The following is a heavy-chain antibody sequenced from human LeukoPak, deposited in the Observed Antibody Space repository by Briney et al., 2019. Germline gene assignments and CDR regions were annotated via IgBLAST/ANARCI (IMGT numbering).Heavy chain of an antibody. CDR1: GYTFTGYY. CDR2: INPNSGGA. CDR3: ARDSARYYDSSGYYYDY. J-gene: IGHJ4*02. V-gene: IGHV1-2*02. D-gene: IGHD3-22*01. Sequence: ASVKVSCKASGYTFTGYYMHWVRQAPGQGLEWMGWINPNSGGANYAQKFQGRVTMTRDTFISTAYMELSRLRSDDTAVYYCARDSARYYDSSGYYYDYWGQGTLVTVSS.